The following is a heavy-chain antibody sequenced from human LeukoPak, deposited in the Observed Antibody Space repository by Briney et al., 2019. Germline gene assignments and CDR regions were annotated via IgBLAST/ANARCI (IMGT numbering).Heavy chain of an antibody. CDR2: INHSGST. V-gene: IGHV4-34*01. CDR1: GGSFSGYY. Sequence: SETLSLTCAVYGGSFSGYYWSWIRQPPGKGLEWLGEINHSGSTNYNPSLKSRVTISVDTSKNQFSLKLSSVTAADTAVYYCARGAYSSSWYNWFDPWGQGTLVTVSS. D-gene: IGHD6-13*01. J-gene: IGHJ5*02. CDR3: ARGAYSSSWYNWFDP.